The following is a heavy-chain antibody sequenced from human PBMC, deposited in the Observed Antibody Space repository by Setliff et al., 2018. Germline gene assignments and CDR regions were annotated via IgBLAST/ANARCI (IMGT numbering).Heavy chain of an antibody. J-gene: IGHJ3*01. CDR3: AKASVWVVDANCGSFDV. CDR1: GGSFRNSG. CDR2: IVPIYGPA. Sequence: SVKVSCKASGGSFRNSGSGWVRQAPRQGLEWIGGIVPIYGPAKYAQKFQGRVEITTDESTNTAYMELSSLTSDDTATYYCAKASVWVVDANCGSFDVWGQGTMVTVSS. V-gene: IGHV1-69*05. D-gene: IGHD2-15*01.